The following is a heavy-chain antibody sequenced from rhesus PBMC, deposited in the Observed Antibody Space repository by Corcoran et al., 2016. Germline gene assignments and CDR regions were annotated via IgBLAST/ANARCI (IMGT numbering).Heavy chain of an antibody. V-gene: IGHV4-165*01. Sequence: QVQLQESGPGLVKPSETLSLPCAVAGGSFSGYYWGRVRQPPGKGLEWIGYISGSSGSTDYKSSLKSRVTISTDTSKNQFSLKLNSVTTADTAVYYCARDRGNYVRFDVWGPGVLVTVSS. J-gene: IGHJ5-1*01. CDR1: GGSFSGYY. CDR2: ISGSSGST. D-gene: IGHD1-44*01. CDR3: ARDRGNYVRFDV.